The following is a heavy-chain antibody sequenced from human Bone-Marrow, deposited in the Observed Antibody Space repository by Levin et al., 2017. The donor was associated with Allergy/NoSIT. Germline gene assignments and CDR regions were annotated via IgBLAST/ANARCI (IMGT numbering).Heavy chain of an antibody. CDR3: ARVRTLRYSYGYYYFDY. Sequence: GGSLRLSCAASGFTVSSNYMSWVRQAPGKGLEWVSVIYSGGSTYYADSVKGRFTISRDNSKNTLYLQMNSLRAEDTAVYYCARVRTLRYSYGYYYFDYWGQGTLVTVSS. CDR2: IYSGGST. D-gene: IGHD5-18*01. CDR1: GFTVSSNY. V-gene: IGHV3-66*01. J-gene: IGHJ4*02.